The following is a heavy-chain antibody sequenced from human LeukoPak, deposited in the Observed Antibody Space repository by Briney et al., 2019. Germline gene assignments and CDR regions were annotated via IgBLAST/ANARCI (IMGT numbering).Heavy chain of an antibody. D-gene: IGHD3-22*01. CDR2: INPSGDPT. Sequence: ASVKVSCKASGYTFTSYYMHWVRQAPGQGLEWVGIINPSGDPTTYAQKFQGRVTMTSDMSTSTVYMELSSLRSEDTAVYYCAREGLGDSSGYYLDAFDIWGQGTMVTVSS. CDR1: GYTFTSYY. CDR3: AREGLGDSSGYYLDAFDI. V-gene: IGHV1-46*01. J-gene: IGHJ3*02.